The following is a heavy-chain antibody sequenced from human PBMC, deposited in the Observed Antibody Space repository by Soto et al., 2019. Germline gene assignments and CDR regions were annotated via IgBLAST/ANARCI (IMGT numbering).Heavy chain of an antibody. D-gene: IGHD3-10*01. CDR2: TSGSGGTT. V-gene: IGHV3-23*01. CDR1: GFTFRFYA. Sequence: GGSLRLSCAASGFTFRFYAMSWVRQAPGKGLEWVSGTSGSGGTTYYADSVKGRFTISRDNSKNTLSLQMNSLRAEDTAVYYCAKDGTPFGSGNYWVWFDYWGQGTLVTVSS. J-gene: IGHJ4*02. CDR3: AKDGTPFGSGNYWVWFDY.